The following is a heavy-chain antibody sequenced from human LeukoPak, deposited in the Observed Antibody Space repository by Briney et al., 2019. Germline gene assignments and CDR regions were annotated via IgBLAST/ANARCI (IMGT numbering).Heavy chain of an antibody. D-gene: IGHD4-17*01. CDR2: ITTDGYI. Sequence: GGSLRLSCAASGFAFSSSNLNWFRQAPGKGLEWVPSITTDGYIYYADSLKGRFSISRDNAKNSLSLQMISLRAEDTAVYYCARADYGDYGVDYWGQGTLVTVSS. V-gene: IGHV3-21*01. CDR3: ARADYGDYGVDY. CDR1: GFAFSSSN. J-gene: IGHJ4*02.